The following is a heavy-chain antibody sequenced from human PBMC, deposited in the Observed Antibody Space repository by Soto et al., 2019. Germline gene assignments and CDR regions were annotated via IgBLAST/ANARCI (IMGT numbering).Heavy chain of an antibody. D-gene: IGHD6-13*01. Sequence: SETLSLTCTVSGGSISRYYWSWIRQPPGKGLESIGYIYYSGSTNYNPSLKSRVTISVDTSKKQFSLKLSSVTAADTAVYYCARSQRRTYSSSWYYYFDYWGRGTLVTVSS. CDR1: GGSISRYY. CDR3: ARSQRRTYSSSWYYYFDY. V-gene: IGHV4-59*01. J-gene: IGHJ4*02. CDR2: IYYSGST.